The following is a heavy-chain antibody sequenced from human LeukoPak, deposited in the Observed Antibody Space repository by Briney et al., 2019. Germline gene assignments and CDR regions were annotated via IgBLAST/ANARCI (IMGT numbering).Heavy chain of an antibody. J-gene: IGHJ6*04. V-gene: IGHV3-48*03. CDR3: AELGITMIGGV. CDR2: ISSSGRTI. D-gene: IGHD3-10*02. Sequence: GGSLRLSCAASGFTFSSYEMNWVRQAPGKGLEWVSYISSSGRTIYYADSVKGRFTISRDNAKNSLFLQMNSLRAEDTAVYYCAELGITMIGGVWGKGTTVTISS. CDR1: GFTFSSYE.